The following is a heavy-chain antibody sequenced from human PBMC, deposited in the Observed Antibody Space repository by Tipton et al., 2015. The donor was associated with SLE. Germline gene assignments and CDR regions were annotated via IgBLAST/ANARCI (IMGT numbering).Heavy chain of an antibody. Sequence: TLSLTCAVYGGSFSGYYWSWIRQPLGKGLEWIGEINHSGSTNYNPSLKSRVTISVDTSKNQFSLKLSSVTAADTAVYYCARGRSTSLPMDVWGKGTTVTVSS. CDR2: INHSGST. CDR1: GGSFSGYY. J-gene: IGHJ6*03. D-gene: IGHD2-2*01. CDR3: ARGRSTSLPMDV. V-gene: IGHV4-34*01.